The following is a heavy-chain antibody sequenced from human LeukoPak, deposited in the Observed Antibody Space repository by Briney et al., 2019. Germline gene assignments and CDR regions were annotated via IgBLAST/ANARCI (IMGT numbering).Heavy chain of an antibody. CDR3: ARVEQQSSALYYYYYYMDV. CDR2: ISCSGSTI. Sequence: PGGSLRLSCAASGFTFRSYEMNWVRQAPGKGLEWVSYISCSGSTIYYADSVKGRFTISRDNAKNSLYLQMNSLRDEDTALYYCARVEQQSSALYYYYYYMDVWGKGTTVTVSS. CDR1: GFTFRSYE. D-gene: IGHD6-13*01. V-gene: IGHV3-48*03. J-gene: IGHJ6*03.